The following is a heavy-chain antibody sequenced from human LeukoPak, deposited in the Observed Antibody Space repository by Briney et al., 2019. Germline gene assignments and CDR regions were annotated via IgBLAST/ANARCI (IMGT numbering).Heavy chain of an antibody. Sequence: SETLSLTCTVSGGSVSSSSYYWGWVRQPPGKGLEWIGNIYYSGSTYYNPSLKSRVTISVDMSKNQFSLKLSSVTAADTAVYYCATHPPKVCTGGSCTDYWGQGTLVTVSS. D-gene: IGHD2-15*01. CDR1: GGSVSSSSYY. V-gene: IGHV4-39*07. CDR2: IYYSGST. CDR3: ATHPPKVCTGGSCTDY. J-gene: IGHJ4*02.